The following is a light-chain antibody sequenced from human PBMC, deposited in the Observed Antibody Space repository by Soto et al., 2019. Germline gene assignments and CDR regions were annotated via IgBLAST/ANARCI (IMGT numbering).Light chain of an antibody. Sequence: QSALTQPASVSGSPGQSITISCTGTSSDVGDYNYVSWYQQHPGKAPKLMIYEVSNRPSGVSNRFSGSKSGNTASLTISGLQAEDEADYYCSSYTTSSLVFGGGTKLTVL. CDR2: EVS. J-gene: IGLJ2*01. CDR1: SSDVGDYNY. V-gene: IGLV2-14*01. CDR3: SSYTTSSLV.